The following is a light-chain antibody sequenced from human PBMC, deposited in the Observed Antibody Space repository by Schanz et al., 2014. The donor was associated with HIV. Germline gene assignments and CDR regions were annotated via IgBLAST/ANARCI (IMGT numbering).Light chain of an antibody. J-gene: IGLJ2*01. Sequence: QSALTQPPSASGSPGQSVTISCTGTSSDVGDYNYVSWYQQHPGTAPKIMIYEVSKRPSGVPDRFSGSKSGNTASLTVSGLQAEDEGDYYCSSLAADNTVVFGGGTKLTVL. CDR3: SSLAADNTVV. CDR1: SSDVGDYNY. CDR2: EVS. V-gene: IGLV2-8*01.